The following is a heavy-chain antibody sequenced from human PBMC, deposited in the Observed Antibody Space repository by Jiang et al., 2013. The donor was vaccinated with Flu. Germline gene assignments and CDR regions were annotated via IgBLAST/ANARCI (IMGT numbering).Heavy chain of an antibody. CDR3: ARTTVTADFDY. CDR1: GGSISSGGYS. V-gene: IGHV4-30-2*01. Sequence: GLVKPSQTLSLTCAVSGGSISSGGYSWSWIRQPPGKGLEWIGYIYHSGSTYYNPSLKSRVTISVDRSKNQFSLKLSSVTAADTAVYYCARTTVTADFDYWGQGTLVTVSS. CDR2: IYHSGST. D-gene: IGHD4-17*01. J-gene: IGHJ4*02.